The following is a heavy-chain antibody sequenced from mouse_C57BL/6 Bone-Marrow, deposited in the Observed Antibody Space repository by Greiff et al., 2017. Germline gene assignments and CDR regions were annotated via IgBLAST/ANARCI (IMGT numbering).Heavy chain of an antibody. CDR1: GYSIPSGYY. J-gene: IGHJ1*03. CDR2: ISYDGSN. D-gene: IGHD1-1*01. V-gene: IGHV3-6*01. CDR3: ARDDYGSSYWYFDV. Sequence: EVKLVESGPGLVKPSQSLSLTCSVTGYSIPSGYYWNWIRQFPGNKLEWMGYISYDGSNNYNPSLKNRISITRDTSKNQFFLELNSVTTEDTATYYCARDDYGSSYWYFDVWGTGTTVTVSS.